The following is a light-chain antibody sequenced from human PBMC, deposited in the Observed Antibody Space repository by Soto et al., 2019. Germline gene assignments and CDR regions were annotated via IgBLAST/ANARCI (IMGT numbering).Light chain of an antibody. J-gene: IGKJ5*01. CDR2: DAS. Sequence: EIVLTHSQATLSFSPGERGNLXCRASQSVSTYLAWYQQKPGQAPRLLIYDASYRATGIPARFSGSGSGTDFTLTISSLEPEDFAVYYCQQRSNWFITFGRGTRLEIK. CDR3: QQRSNWFIT. CDR1: QSVSTY. V-gene: IGKV3-11*01.